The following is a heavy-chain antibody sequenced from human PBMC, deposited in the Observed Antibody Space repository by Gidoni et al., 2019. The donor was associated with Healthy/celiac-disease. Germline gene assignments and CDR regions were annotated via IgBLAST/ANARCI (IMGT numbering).Heavy chain of an antibody. CDR2: IYYSGST. V-gene: IGHV4-39*01. CDR1: GGSISSSSYY. CDR3: ARMDILTAAGGFDY. D-gene: IGHD3-9*01. J-gene: IGHJ4*02. Sequence: QLQLQESGPGLVKPSETLSLTCTVSGGSISSSSYYWGWIRQPPGKGLEWIGSIYYSGSTYYNPSLKSRVTISVDTSKNQFSLKLSSVTAADTAVYYCARMDILTAAGGFDYWGQGTLVTVSS.